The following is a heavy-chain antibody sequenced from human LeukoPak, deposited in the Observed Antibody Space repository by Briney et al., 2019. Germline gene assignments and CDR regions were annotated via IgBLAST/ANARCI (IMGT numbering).Heavy chain of an antibody. J-gene: IGHJ4*02. CDR3: AKRVWFGESKYYFDY. V-gene: IGHV3-23*01. CDR1: VFTFSSYA. CDR2: ISGSGGST. D-gene: IGHD3-10*01. Sequence: GASLRLSCAASVFTFSSYAMSWVRQAPVKGLEWVSAISGSGGSTYYADSVKARFTISRDNSKNTLYLQMNSLRAEDTAVYYCAKRVWFGESKYYFDYWGQRTLVTVSS.